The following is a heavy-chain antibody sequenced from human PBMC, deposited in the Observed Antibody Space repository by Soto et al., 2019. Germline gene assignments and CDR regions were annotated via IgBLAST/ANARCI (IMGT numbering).Heavy chain of an antibody. CDR1: GGSISSSNW. Sequence: SETLSLTCAVSGGSISSSNWWSWVRQPPGKGLEWIGEIYHSGSTNYNPSLKSRVTISVDKSKNQFSLKLSSVTAADTAVYYCARVLYDSSEDRAGFDYWGQGTLVTVSS. V-gene: IGHV4-4*02. D-gene: IGHD3-22*01. CDR3: ARVLYDSSEDRAGFDY. CDR2: IYHSGST. J-gene: IGHJ4*02.